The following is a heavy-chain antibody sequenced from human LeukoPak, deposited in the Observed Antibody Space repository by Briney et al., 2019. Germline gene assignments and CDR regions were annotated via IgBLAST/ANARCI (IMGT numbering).Heavy chain of an antibody. CDR1: GGSISSDY. V-gene: IGHV4-59*01. D-gene: IGHD6-19*01. Sequence: SETLSLTCTVSGGSISSDYWSWVRQPPGKGLQWIGYIDYSGSTNYNPSLKSRVTISVDTSKKQFSLKLSSVTAADTAVYYCARGAGWYQFWGQGTLVTVSS. CDR3: ARGAGWYQF. J-gene: IGHJ4*02. CDR2: IDYSGST.